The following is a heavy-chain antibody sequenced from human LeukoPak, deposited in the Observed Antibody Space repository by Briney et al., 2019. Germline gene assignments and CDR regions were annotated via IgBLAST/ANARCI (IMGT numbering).Heavy chain of an antibody. CDR3: ARAIGQLQNLYYHYSYTDG. J-gene: IGHJ6*03. Sequence: SVKVSCRASGYTFTGYYIHWVRQAPRQGREWIGWINPNSGGTNYAQKFQGRVTMTRDTSISTAYMELSRLRSDDTAVYFCARAIGQLQNLYYHYSYTDGGGKGRTVT. V-gene: IGHV1-2*02. CDR2: INPNSGGT. D-gene: IGHD6-6*01. CDR1: GYTFTGYY.